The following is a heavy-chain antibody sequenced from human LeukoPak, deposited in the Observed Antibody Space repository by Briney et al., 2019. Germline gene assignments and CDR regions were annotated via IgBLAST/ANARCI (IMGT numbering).Heavy chain of an antibody. D-gene: IGHD3-10*01. CDR3: AREFGDPSRSFDY. CDR2: INHSGGT. Sequence: SETLSLTCTVYGASFTSYHWNWIRQPPGKGLEWIGAINHSGGTNYNPSLKSRVTILLDTSKNQFSLRLSAMTAADTAVYYCAREFGDPSRSFDYWGQGTLVTVSS. CDR1: GASFTSYH. V-gene: IGHV4-34*01. J-gene: IGHJ4*02.